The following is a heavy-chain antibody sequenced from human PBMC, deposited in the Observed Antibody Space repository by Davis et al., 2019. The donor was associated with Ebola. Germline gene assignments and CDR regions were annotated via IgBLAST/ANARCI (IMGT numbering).Heavy chain of an antibody. D-gene: IGHD2-2*01. CDR1: GGSISSGGYY. J-gene: IGHJ4*02. CDR2: IYYSGST. Sequence: PSETLSLTCTVSGGSISSGGYYWSWIRQLSGKGLEYIGYIYYSGSTYYNPSLKSRVSISVDTSKNQFSLKVSSVTAADTAVYYCASGGVVPAAIDYWGQGTLVTVSS. V-gene: IGHV4-31*03. CDR3: ASGGVVPAAIDY.